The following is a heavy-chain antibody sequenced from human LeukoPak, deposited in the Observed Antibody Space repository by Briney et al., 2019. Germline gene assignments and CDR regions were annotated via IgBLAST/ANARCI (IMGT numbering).Heavy chain of an antibody. Sequence: PGGSLRLSCAASGFTFSSYGMHWVRQAPGKGLEWVAFIRYDGSNKYYADSVKGRFTISRDNSKNTLYLQMNSLRAEDTAVYYCGRVGGGYYDFWSGYYYFDYWGQGTLVTVSS. CDR3: GRVGGGYYDFWSGYYYFDY. J-gene: IGHJ4*02. CDR2: IRYDGSNK. CDR1: GFTFSSYG. V-gene: IGHV3-30*02. D-gene: IGHD3-3*01.